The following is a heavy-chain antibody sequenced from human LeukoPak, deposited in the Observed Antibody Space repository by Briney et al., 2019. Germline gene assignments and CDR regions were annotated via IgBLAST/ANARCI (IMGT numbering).Heavy chain of an antibody. CDR3: ARGAQHVFDY. J-gene: IGHJ4*02. V-gene: IGHV3-48*03. D-gene: IGHD4/OR15-4a*01. Sequence: PGGSLRLSCAASGFTFSDYEINWVRQAPGKGLEWVSCISTSGSTTYYADSVKGRFTISRDNAKNSLFLQMNTLTVEDTAVYYCARGAQHVFDYWGQGTPVTVSS. CDR1: GFTFSDYE. CDR2: ISTSGSTT.